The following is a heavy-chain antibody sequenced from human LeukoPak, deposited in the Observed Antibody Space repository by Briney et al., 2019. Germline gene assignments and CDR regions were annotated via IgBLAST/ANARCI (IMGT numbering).Heavy chain of an antibody. CDR2: ISGSGGST. CDR1: GFTFSSYA. V-gene: IGHV3-23*01. CDR3: AKRDSSGYYYSIDY. D-gene: IGHD3-22*01. J-gene: IGHJ4*02. Sequence: GGSLRLSCAASGFTFSSYAMSWVRQAPGKGLEWVSAISGSGGSTYYADSVKGRFTIPRDNSKNTLYLQMNSLRAEDTAVYYCAKRDSSGYYYSIDYWGQGTLVTVSS.